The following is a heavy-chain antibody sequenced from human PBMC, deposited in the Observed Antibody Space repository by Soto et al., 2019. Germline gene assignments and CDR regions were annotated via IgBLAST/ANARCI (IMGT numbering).Heavy chain of an antibody. J-gene: IGHJ3*02. CDR1: GFTLSAYW. CDR2: INRDGSKK. D-gene: IGHD2-8*01. V-gene: IGHV3-7*05. Sequence: EVQLEESGGDLVQPGGSLRLACAASGFTLSAYWMTWVRQAPGKGLEWVANINRDGSKKSYLDSVRGRFTISRDNVGNSLYLQMDSLRADDTALYYCARYVFPRSRSLYRDAFAIWGQGTMVTVSS. CDR3: ARYVFPRSRSLYRDAFAI.